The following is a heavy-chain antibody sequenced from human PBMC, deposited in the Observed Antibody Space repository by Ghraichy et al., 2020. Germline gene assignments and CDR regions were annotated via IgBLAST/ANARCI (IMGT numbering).Heavy chain of an antibody. Sequence: GGSLRLSCAASGFTFSDHYMDWVRQAPGKGLEWVGRTRNKANKYTTEYAASVKGRFTISRDDSKNSLYLQMYSLKTEDTAVYYCARVAIAAAERYHFDYWGQGTLVTVSS. CDR3: ARVAIAAAERYHFDY. CDR2: TRNKANKYTT. CDR1: GFTFSDHY. J-gene: IGHJ4*02. V-gene: IGHV3-72*01. D-gene: IGHD6-13*01.